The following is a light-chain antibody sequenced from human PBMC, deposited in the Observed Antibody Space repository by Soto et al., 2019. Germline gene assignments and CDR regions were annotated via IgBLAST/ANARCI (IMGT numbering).Light chain of an antibody. V-gene: IGKV1-39*01. CDR2: AAS. CDR3: QQSYSTPRT. J-gene: IGKJ1*01. Sequence: DSQMTLSPSSLSASVGDRVTITCRASQSISSYLNWYQQKPGKAPKLLIYAASSFQSVVRTRFSGSGSGTDSTLTISTLQPEDFATYYCQQSYSTPRTFGQRTKVESK. CDR1: QSISSY.